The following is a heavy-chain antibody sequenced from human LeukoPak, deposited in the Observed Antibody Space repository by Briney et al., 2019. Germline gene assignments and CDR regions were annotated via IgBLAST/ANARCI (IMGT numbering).Heavy chain of an antibody. CDR3: TTDGSYEYFDY. CDR2: IKSKTDGGTT. D-gene: IGHD1-26*01. V-gene: IGHV3-15*01. CDR1: GFTFSDFY. J-gene: IGHJ4*02. Sequence: GGSLRLSCAASGFTFSDFYMSWVRQAPGKGLEWVGRIKSKTDGGTTDYAAPVKGRFTISRDDSKNTLYLQMNSLKTEDTAVYYCTTDGSYEYFDYWGQGTLVTVSS.